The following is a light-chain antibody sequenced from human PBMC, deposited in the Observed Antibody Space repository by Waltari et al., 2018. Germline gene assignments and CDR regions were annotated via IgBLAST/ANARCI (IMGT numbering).Light chain of an antibody. CDR2: AGS. V-gene: IGKV1-17*01. CDR1: RGIRSD. Sequence: DIQMTQSPSSLSASVGDRVIPTCRAGRGIRSDLAWYQQKPGKVPKRLIYAGSNLQSGVPSRFSGSGYETEFTLTISSLQPEDSATYYCLQHATYPLTFGGGTKVEV. CDR3: LQHATYPLT. J-gene: IGKJ4*01.